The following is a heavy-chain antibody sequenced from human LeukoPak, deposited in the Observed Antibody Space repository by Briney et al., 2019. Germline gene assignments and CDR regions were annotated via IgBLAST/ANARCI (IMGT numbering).Heavy chain of an antibody. J-gene: IGHJ4*02. D-gene: IGHD5-18*01. Sequence: PGGSLRLSCEASGFTISSYWIHWVRQAPGKGLVWVSRINIDGTTTTYADSVKGRFTISRDNAKNTVYLQMNSLWAEDTAVYYCAREAWIQLRAGPFDYWGKGTLVTVSP. CDR1: GFTISSYW. CDR3: AREAWIQLRAGPFDY. V-gene: IGHV3-74*01. CDR2: INIDGTTT.